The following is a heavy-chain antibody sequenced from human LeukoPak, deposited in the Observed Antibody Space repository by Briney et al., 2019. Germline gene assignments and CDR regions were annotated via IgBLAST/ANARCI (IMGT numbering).Heavy chain of an antibody. CDR2: IYPGDSDT. Sequence: GESLEISCKGSGYSFTSYWIGWVRQMPGEGLEWMGIIYPGDSDTRYSPSFQGQVTISADKSISTAYLQWSSLKASDTAMYYCARLRYQLLYYYYMDVWGKGTTVTISS. D-gene: IGHD2-2*01. V-gene: IGHV5-51*01. J-gene: IGHJ6*03. CDR1: GYSFTSYW. CDR3: ARLRYQLLYYYYMDV.